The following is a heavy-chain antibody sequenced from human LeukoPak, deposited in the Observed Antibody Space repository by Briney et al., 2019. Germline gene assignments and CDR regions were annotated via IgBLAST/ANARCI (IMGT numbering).Heavy chain of an antibody. Sequence: AGGSLRLSCAASGFTVSSNYMSWVRQAPGKGLEWVANIKQDGSEKYYVDSVKGRFTISRDNAKNSLYLQMNSLRAEDTAVYYCARVDSGFFDYWGQGTLVTVSS. J-gene: IGHJ4*02. V-gene: IGHV3-7*01. CDR2: IKQDGSEK. CDR1: GFTVSSNY. CDR3: ARVDSGFFDY. D-gene: IGHD5-12*01.